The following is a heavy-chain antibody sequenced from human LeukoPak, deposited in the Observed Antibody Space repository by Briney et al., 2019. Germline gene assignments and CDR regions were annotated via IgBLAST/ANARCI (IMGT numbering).Heavy chain of an antibody. V-gene: IGHV1-2*04. Sequence: ASVKVSCKASGYTFTGYYMHWVRQAPGQGLEWMGWINPNSGGTNYAQKFQGWVTMTRDTSISTAYMELSRLRSEDTAVYYCAGLWFGELLPRFYYYGMDVWGQGTTVTVSS. CDR1: GYTFTGYY. D-gene: IGHD3-10*01. CDR2: INPNSGGT. CDR3: AGLWFGELLPRFYYYGMDV. J-gene: IGHJ6*02.